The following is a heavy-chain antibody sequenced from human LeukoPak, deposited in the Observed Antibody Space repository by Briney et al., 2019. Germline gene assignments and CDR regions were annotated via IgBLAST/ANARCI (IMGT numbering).Heavy chain of an antibody. J-gene: IGHJ3*01. V-gene: IGHV4-30-2*01. Sequence: SQTLSLTCAVSGGSISSGGYSWSWIRQPPGKGLEWIGYIYHSGSTYYNPSLKSRVTISVDRSKNQFSLKLSSVTAADTAVYYCAREEGGYCSGGSCTRGAFDVWAKGQWSPSLQ. CDR2: IYHSGST. D-gene: IGHD2-15*01. CDR1: GGSISSGGYS. CDR3: AREEGGYCSGGSCTRGAFDV.